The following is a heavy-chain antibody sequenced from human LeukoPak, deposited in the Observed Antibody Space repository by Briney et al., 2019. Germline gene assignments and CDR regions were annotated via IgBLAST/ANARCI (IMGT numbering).Heavy chain of an antibody. V-gene: IGHV3-48*01. D-gene: IGHD3-3*01. J-gene: IGHJ5*02. CDR1: GFTFSSYS. CDR3: ARDRTPHGDFWSGYYYWFDP. CDR2: ISCCSSTI. Sequence: GGSLSLSCAASGFTFSSYSMKWVRQAPGKGLEWVSYISCCSSTIYYADSVKGRFTISRDNAKNSLYLQMNSLRAEDTAVYYCARDRTPHGDFWSGYYYWFDPWGQGTLVTVSS.